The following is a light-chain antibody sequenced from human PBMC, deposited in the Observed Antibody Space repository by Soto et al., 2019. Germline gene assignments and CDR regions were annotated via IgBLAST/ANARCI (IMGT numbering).Light chain of an antibody. V-gene: IGKV3-15*01. CDR1: QSVSSN. CDR2: GAS. Sequence: EIVMTQSPATLSVSPGERATLSCRASQSVSSNLAWYQQKPGQAPRLLIYGASTRATGIPARFSGSGSGTEFTLTISSLQSEDFAVYYCQQYYNWPPARAFGQGTRLEIK. J-gene: IGKJ5*01. CDR3: QQYYNWPPARA.